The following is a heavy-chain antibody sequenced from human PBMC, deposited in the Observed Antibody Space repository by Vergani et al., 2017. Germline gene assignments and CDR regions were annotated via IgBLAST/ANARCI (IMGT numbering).Heavy chain of an antibody. CDR2: IYTSGST. D-gene: IGHD3-10*01. V-gene: IGHV4-4*07. Sequence: QVQLQESGPGLVKPSETLSLTCTVSGGSISSYYWSWIRQPAGKGLEWIGRIYTSGSTNYNPSLKSRVTMSVETSKNQFSLKLSSVTAADTAVYYCARVLYYYGSGPPGNWFDPWGQGTLVTVSS. CDR1: GGSISSYY. CDR3: ARVLYYYGSGPPGNWFDP. J-gene: IGHJ5*02.